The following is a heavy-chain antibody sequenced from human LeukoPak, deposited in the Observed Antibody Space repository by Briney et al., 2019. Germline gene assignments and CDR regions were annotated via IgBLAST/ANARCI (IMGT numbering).Heavy chain of an antibody. Sequence: GGSLRLSCAASGFTFSGYAMSWVRQAPGKGLEWVSSISSSSSYIYYADSVKGRFTISRDNAKNSLYLQMNSLRAEDTAVYYCARVGYTATGNWFDPWGQGTLVTVSS. CDR3: ARVGYTATGNWFDP. V-gene: IGHV3-21*01. D-gene: IGHD5-18*01. CDR2: ISSSSSYI. CDR1: GFTFSGYA. J-gene: IGHJ5*02.